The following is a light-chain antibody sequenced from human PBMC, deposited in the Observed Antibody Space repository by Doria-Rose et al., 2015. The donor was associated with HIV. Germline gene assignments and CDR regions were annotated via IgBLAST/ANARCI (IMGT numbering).Light chain of an antibody. CDR3: QSYDSGLSVA. CDR2: GNS. Sequence: GAPGQSVTISCTGSSSNIGAGYGVHWYQQLPGTAPKLLIHGNSNRPSGVSDRFSGSKSGTSASLAITGLQAEDEAVYYCQSYDSGLSVAFGGGTKLTVL. V-gene: IGLV1-40*01. J-gene: IGLJ2*01. CDR1: SSNIGAGYG.